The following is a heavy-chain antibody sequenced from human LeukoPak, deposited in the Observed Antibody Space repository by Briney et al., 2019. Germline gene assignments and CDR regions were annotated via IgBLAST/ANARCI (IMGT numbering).Heavy chain of an antibody. CDR3: ARAVAGLRHFDY. J-gene: IGHJ4*02. V-gene: IGHV3-11*04. D-gene: IGHD6-19*01. Sequence: GGSLRLSCAASGFTFSDYYMSWIRQAPGKGLEWVSYIGSSDSTIYYADSVKGRFTISRDNAKNSLYLQMNSLRAEDTAVYYCARAVAGLRHFDYWGQGTLVTVSS. CDR2: IGSSDSTI. CDR1: GFTFSDYY.